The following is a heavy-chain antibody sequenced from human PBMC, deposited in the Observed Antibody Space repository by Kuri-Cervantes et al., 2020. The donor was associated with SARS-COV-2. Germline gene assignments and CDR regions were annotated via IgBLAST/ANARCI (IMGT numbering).Heavy chain of an antibody. CDR2: IHRTGTT. V-gene: IGHV4-61*09. CDR1: GGSISSGSYY. Sequence: LRLSCTVSGGSISSGSYYWSWIRQPAGKGLEWIGEIHRTGTTNYNPPLESRVTISVDRSKNQFSLTLRSVTAADTAVYYCAFNYGTGSYFYWGQGTLVTVSS. CDR3: AFNYGTGSYFY. J-gene: IGHJ4*02. D-gene: IGHD3-10*01.